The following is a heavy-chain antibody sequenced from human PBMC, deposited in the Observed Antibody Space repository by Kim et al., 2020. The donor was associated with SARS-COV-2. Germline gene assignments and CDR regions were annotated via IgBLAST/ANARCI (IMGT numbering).Heavy chain of an antibody. D-gene: IGHD6-19*01. Sequence: ADSAKGRFTIDRDNAKDTLYLQMNSLRAEDTAVYYCAAVGWAAFDYWGQGTLVTVSS. V-gene: IGHV3-74*01. CDR3: AAVGWAAFDY. J-gene: IGHJ4*02.